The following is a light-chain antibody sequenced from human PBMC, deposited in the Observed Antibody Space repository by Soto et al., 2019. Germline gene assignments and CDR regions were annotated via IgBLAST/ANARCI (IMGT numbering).Light chain of an antibody. CDR3: QWYETSLRAYV. CDR1: SSDVGGYSY. J-gene: IGLJ1*01. Sequence: QSVLTRPPSASGSPGQSVTISCTGTSSDVGGYSYVSWYQQHPGKAPKLMIYEVSKRPSGVPDRFSGSKSGNTASLTVSGLQAEDEGNYYCQWYETSLRAYVLGPGTKVTVL. CDR2: EVS. V-gene: IGLV2-8*01.